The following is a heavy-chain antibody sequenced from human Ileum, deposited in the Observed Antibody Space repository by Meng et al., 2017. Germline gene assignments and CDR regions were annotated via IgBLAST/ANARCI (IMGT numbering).Heavy chain of an antibody. Sequence: QVQLQESGPGLVKPSQTLSLPSTVSGGSISSGDYYWSWIRQPPGKGLEWIGYIYYSGSTYYNPSLKSRVTISVDTSKNQFSLKLSSVTAADTAVYYCARENTIFGVVWGSWFDPWGQGTLVTVSS. CDR2: IYYSGST. CDR3: ARENTIFGVVWGSWFDP. V-gene: IGHV4-30-4*01. J-gene: IGHJ5*02. D-gene: IGHD3-3*01. CDR1: GGSISSGDYY.